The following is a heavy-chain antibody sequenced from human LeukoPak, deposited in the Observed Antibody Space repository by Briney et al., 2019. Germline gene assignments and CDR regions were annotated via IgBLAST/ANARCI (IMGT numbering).Heavy chain of an antibody. CDR1: GYSFTTYW. V-gene: IGHV5-51*01. Sequence: GESLKISCKGSGYSFTTYWIAWVRQMPGKGLEWIGLIYPGDSGTRYSPSFQGQVTISVDKSIATAYLQWSSLKASDTAMYYCARHKTQNSNWFEYIEYWGQGAQVTVSS. CDR2: IYPGDSGT. CDR3: ARHKTQNSNWFEYIEY. D-gene: IGHD6-13*01. J-gene: IGHJ4*02.